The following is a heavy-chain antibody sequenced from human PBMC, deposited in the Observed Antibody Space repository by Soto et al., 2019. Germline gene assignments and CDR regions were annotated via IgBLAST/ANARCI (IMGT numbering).Heavy chain of an antibody. Sequence: GASVKVSCKASGYTFTGYYMHWVRQAPGQGLEWMGWINPNSGGTNYAQKFQGWVTMTRDTSISTAYMELSRLRSDDTAVYYCARDWGYSGYSYYFDYWGQGTLVTVSS. CDR1: GYTFTGYY. CDR3: ARDWGYSGYSYYFDY. J-gene: IGHJ4*02. V-gene: IGHV1-2*04. D-gene: IGHD5-12*01. CDR2: INPNSGGT.